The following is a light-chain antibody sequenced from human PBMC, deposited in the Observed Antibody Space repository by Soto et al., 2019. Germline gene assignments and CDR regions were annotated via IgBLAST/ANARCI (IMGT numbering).Light chain of an antibody. V-gene: IGLV1-47*01. CDR3: ASYGGRDDMI. Sequence: QSVLTQPPSASGTPGQTVTISCSGSSSNIGTNDVYWYQQVPGAAPKLLLYRNNQRPAGVPYRFSGSKSGNTASLTVSGLQAEDEADYFCASYGGRDDMIFGGGTKLTVL. CDR1: SSNIGTND. CDR2: RNN. J-gene: IGLJ2*01.